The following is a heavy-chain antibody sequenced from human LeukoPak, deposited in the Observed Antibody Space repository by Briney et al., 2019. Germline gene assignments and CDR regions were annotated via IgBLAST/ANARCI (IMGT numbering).Heavy chain of an antibody. CDR2: INQGGSRK. V-gene: IGHV3-7*01. J-gene: IGHJ4*02. CDR1: GFTFSSYW. Sequence: PGGSLRLSCAASGFTFSSYWMSWVRQAPGKGLEWVANINQGGSRKHYVDSVKGRFTVSRDNAEKSLYLQTNSLRVEDTALYYCARLWGDATIFDLWGQGTLVTVSS. D-gene: IGHD5-12*01. CDR3: ARLWGDATIFDL.